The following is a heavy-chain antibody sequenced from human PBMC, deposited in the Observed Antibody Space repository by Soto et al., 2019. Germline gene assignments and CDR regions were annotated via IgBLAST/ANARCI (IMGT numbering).Heavy chain of an antibody. V-gene: IGHV3-33*01. CDR1: GXTFSSYC. D-gene: IGHD5-18*01. J-gene: IGHJ4*02. CDR3: ARDFTGGYRYGFDY. Sequence: GSLRLSCAASGXTFSSYCMHWVRQAPGKGLEWVAVIWYDGSNKYYADSVKGQFTISRDNSKNTLYLQMNSLRSEDTAVYYCARDFTGGYRYGFDYWGQGTLVTVSS. CDR2: IWYDGSNK.